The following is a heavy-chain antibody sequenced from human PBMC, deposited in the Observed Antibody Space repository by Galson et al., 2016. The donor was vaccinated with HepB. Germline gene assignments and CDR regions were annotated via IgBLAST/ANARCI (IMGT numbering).Heavy chain of an antibody. D-gene: IGHD3-10*01. CDR3: VRDRLGELLSEGDY. Sequence: SLRLSCAASGFRFSGYAMTWVRQAPGKGLEWVSGISGSGEHTYYADNVKGRFTISRDNARNSLYLQMNSLRADDTAVYYCVRDRLGELLSEGDYWGQGTLVTVSS. J-gene: IGHJ4*02. CDR2: ISGSGEHT. V-gene: IGHV3-23*01. CDR1: GFRFSGYA.